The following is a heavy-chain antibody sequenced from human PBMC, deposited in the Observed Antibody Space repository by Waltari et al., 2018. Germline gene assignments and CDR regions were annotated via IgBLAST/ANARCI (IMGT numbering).Heavy chain of an antibody. CDR3: ARGYDGSGWYGVDY. CDR1: GFTFSRYW. J-gene: IGHJ4*02. CDR2: INSDGSST. V-gene: IGHV3-74*01. Sequence: EVQLVESGGGLVQPGGSLRLACAASGFTFSRYWMHGVGQSPGKGLVCVLRINSDGSSTSYADSVKGRFTISRDNAKNTLYLQMNSLRVEDTAVYYCARGYDGSGWYGVDYWGQGTLVTVSS. D-gene: IGHD6-19*01.